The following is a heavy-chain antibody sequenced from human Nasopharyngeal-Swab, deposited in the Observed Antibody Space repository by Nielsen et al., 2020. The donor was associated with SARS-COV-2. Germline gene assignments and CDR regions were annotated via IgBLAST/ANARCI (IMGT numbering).Heavy chain of an antibody. J-gene: IGHJ6*02. V-gene: IGHV4-39*07. Sequence: SDTLSLTFTVSGCSISSSSYYWGWIRQPPGKGLEWIGSIYYSGSTYYNPSLKSRVTISVDTSKNQFSLKLSSVTAADTAVYYCVGSSWYGDYYYYYGMDVWGQGTTVTVSS. CDR1: GCSISSSSYY. CDR3: VGSSWYGDYYYYYGMDV. CDR2: IYYSGST. D-gene: IGHD6-13*01.